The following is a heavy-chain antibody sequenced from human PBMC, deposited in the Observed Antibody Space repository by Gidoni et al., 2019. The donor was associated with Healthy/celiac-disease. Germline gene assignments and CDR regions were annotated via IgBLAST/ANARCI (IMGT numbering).Heavy chain of an antibody. J-gene: IGHJ4*02. D-gene: IGHD5-12*01. CDR2: IKQDGSEK. CDR1: GVTFSSHW. CDR3: ARDSPYGGHDY. Sequence: EVQLVDSGGGLVQPGGSLRLSCAASGVTFSSHWMSWVRQAPGKGLEWVANIKQDGSEKYYVDSVKGRFTISRDNAKNSLYLQMNSLRAEDTAVYYCARDSPYGGHDYWGQGTLVTVSS. V-gene: IGHV3-7*04.